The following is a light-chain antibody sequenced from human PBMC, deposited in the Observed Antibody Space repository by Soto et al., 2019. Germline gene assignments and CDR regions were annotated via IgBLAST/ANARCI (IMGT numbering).Light chain of an antibody. V-gene: IGKV1-39*01. CDR1: QSISTY. CDR3: QQTHSIPRT. J-gene: IGKJ4*01. Sequence: DIQMTQSPSSLSASLGDRVTITCRASQSISTYLHWYQQKPGKAPRLLIYAASSLQSGVPSRFRGSGSGADFTLTISSLQPEDFATYYCQQTHSIPRTFGGGTKVQIK. CDR2: AAS.